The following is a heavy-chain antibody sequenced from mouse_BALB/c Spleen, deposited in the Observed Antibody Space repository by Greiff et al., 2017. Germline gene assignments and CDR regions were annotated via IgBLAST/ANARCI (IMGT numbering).Heavy chain of an antibody. CDR2: INSNGGST. V-gene: IGHV5-6-3*01. J-gene: IGHJ3*01. D-gene: IGHD2-4*01. CDR1: GFTFSSYG. CDR3: AREVYYDYQFAY. Sequence: EVKVEESGGGLVQPGGSLKLSCAASGFTFSSYGMSWVRQTPDKRLELVATINSNGGSTYYPDSVKGRFTISRDNAKNTLYLQMSSLKSEDTAMYYCAREVYYDYQFAYWGQGTLVTVSA.